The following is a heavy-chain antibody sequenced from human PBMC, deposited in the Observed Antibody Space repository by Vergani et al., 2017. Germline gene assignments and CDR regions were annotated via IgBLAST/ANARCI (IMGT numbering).Heavy chain of an antibody. CDR3: ARRYCSGGSCYPDY. CDR1: GFTFSDYY. V-gene: IGHV3-11*06. Sequence: QVQLVESGGGLVKPGGSLRLSCAASGFTFSDYYMTWIRQAPGKWLEWVSYISSSSSYTNYADSVKGRFTISRDNAKKSLYLQMNSLRVEDTAVYYCARRYCSGGSCYPDYWGQGTLVTVSS. D-gene: IGHD2-15*01. CDR2: ISSSSSYT. J-gene: IGHJ4*02.